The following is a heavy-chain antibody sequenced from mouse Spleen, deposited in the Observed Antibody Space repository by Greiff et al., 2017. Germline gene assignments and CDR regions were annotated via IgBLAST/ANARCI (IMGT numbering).Heavy chain of an antibody. V-gene: IGHV5-9-3*01. CDR3: ARHYGNYFDY. CDR1: GFTFSSYA. J-gene: IGHJ2*01. D-gene: IGHD2-1*01. Sequence: EVHLVESGGGLVKLGGSLKLSCAASGFTFSSYAMSWVRQTPEKRLEWVATISSGGGNTYYPDSVKGRFTISRDNAKNTLYLQMSSLKSEDTAMYYCARHYGNYFDYWGQGTTLTVSS. CDR2: ISSGGGNT.